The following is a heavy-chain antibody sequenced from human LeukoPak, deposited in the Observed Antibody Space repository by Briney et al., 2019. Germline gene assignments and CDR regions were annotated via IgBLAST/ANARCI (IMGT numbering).Heavy chain of an antibody. CDR3: ARGYSSGWYRAGRGYFDY. Sequence: SETLSLTCTVSGGSISSNSYYWGWIRQHPGKGLEWTGSIYYSGSTYYNPSLKSRVTISVDTSKNQFSLKLSSVTAADTAVYYCARGYSSGWYRAGRGYFDYWGQGTLVTVSS. CDR1: GGSISSNSYY. D-gene: IGHD6-19*01. V-gene: IGHV4-39*01. J-gene: IGHJ4*02. CDR2: IYYSGST.